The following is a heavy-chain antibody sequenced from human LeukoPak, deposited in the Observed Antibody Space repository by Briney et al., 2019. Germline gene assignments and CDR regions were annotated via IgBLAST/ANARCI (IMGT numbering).Heavy chain of an antibody. CDR2: IYYSGST. Sequence: SETLSLTCTVSGGSISSSSYYWGWIRQPPGKGLEWIGSIYYSGSTYYNPSLKSRVTISVDTSKNQSSLKLSSVAAADTAVYYCARQGTDSSSWYNYWGQGTLVTVSS. V-gene: IGHV4-39*01. CDR1: GGSISSSSYY. J-gene: IGHJ4*02. CDR3: ARQGTDSSSWYNY. D-gene: IGHD6-13*01.